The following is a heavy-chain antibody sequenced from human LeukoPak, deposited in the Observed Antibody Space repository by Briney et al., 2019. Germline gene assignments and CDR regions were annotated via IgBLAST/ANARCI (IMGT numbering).Heavy chain of an antibody. Sequence: GGSLRLSCAASGFTVSSNYMSWVRQAPGKGLEWVSVIYSGGSTYYADSVKGRFTISRDNAKNTLYLQMNSLRAEDTAVYYCAKDSGPYSSGPFDPWGQGTLVTVSS. V-gene: IGHV3-53*01. CDR1: GFTVSSNY. D-gene: IGHD6-19*01. CDR3: AKDSGPYSSGPFDP. CDR2: IYSGGST. J-gene: IGHJ5*02.